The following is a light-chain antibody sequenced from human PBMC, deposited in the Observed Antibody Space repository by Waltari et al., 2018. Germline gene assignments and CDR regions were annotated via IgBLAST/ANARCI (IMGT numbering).Light chain of an antibody. CDR2: GAS. CDR1: QSISSY. CDR3: QQSYRTPRT. J-gene: IGKJ1*01. V-gene: IGKV1-39*01. Sequence: DIQMTQSPSSLSASVGDSVTITCRASQSISSYLDWYQQKPGKAPKLLIYGASSLQGGVPSRFSGSGSGTDFTLTISSPQPEDFATYYCQQSYRTPRTFGQGTKVEIE.